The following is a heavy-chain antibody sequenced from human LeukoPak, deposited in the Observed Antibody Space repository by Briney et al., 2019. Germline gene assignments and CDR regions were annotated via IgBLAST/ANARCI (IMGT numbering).Heavy chain of an antibody. J-gene: IGHJ4*02. CDR2: INHSGSI. Sequence: SETLSLTCAVYGGSFSDYYWTWIRQPPGKGLEWIGEINHSGSINYNSSLKSRVTMSIDTSKNQFSLNLSSVTAADTAVYYCARRQWLRRAKYFDYWGQGTLVTVSS. D-gene: IGHD5-12*01. CDR3: ARRQWLRRAKYFDY. V-gene: IGHV4-34*01. CDR1: GGSFSDYY.